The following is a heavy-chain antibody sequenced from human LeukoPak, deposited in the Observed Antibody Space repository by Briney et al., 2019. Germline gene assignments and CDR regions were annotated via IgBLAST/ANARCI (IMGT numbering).Heavy chain of an antibody. CDR2: INGGGVNT. Sequence: HPGGSLRLSCAASGFTFSSYAMSWVRQAPGKGLEWVSTINGGGVNTHYADSVGGRFTISRDNSKNTLFLQMNSLRDEDTAVYYCACGYSYGYGMDVWGQGTTVTVSS. J-gene: IGHJ6*02. D-gene: IGHD5-18*01. CDR1: GFTFSSYA. V-gene: IGHV3-23*01. CDR3: ACGYSYGYGMDV.